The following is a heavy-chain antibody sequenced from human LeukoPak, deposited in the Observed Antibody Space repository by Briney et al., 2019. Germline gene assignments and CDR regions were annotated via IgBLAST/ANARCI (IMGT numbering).Heavy chain of an antibody. CDR2: ISYDGSNK. Sequence: QPGRSLRLSCAASGFTFSSYAMHWVRQAPGKRLEWVAVISYDGSNKYYADSVKGRFTISRDNSNNTLYLQMNSLRAEDTAVYYCARETSRAFDFWGQGTMVTVSS. V-gene: IGHV3-30-3*01. J-gene: IGHJ3*01. CDR3: ARETSRAFDF. CDR1: GFTFSSYA. D-gene: IGHD6-13*01.